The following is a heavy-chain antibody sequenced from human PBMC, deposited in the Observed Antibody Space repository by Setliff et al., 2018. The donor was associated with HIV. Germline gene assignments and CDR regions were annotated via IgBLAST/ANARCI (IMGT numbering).Heavy chain of an antibody. J-gene: IGHJ5*01. CDR2: ISYTGIT. CDR3: AKRAVQDGTVTSSNWFES. CDR1: GGSISRGSYS. Sequence: SETLSLTCTVSGGSISRGSYSWGWIRQPPGKGLEWIGSISYTGITNYNPSLKSRVTISVDTSQHQFALKLTSVTAADTAVYYCAKRAVQDGTVTSSNWFESWGQGTLVTVSS. D-gene: IGHD1-7*01. V-gene: IGHV4-39*01.